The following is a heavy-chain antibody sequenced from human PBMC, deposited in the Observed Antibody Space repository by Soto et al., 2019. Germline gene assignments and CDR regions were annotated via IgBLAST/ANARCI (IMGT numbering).Heavy chain of an antibody. J-gene: IGHJ4*02. V-gene: IGHV4-61*01. CDR3: ARDGRYYYDSSGYSYFDY. CDR1: GGSVSSGSYY. CDR2: IYYSGST. D-gene: IGHD3-22*01. Sequence: QVQLQESGPGLVKPSETLSLTCTVSGGSVSSGSYYWSWIRQPPGKGLEWIGYIYYSGSTNYNPYLMSRVTIAVDTSKNQFSLKLSSVTAADTAVYYCARDGRYYYDSSGYSYFDYWGQGTLVTVSS.